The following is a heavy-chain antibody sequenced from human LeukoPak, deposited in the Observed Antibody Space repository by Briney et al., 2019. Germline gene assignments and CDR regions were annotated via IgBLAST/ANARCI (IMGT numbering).Heavy chain of an antibody. CDR2: ISGAGGTT. V-gene: IGHV3-43*02. CDR1: GFTFDDYA. J-gene: IGHJ4*02. Sequence: RPGGSLRLSCAASGFTFDDYAMHWVRQAPGKGLEWVSVISGAGGTTYYADSVKGRFTISRDNSKNSLYLQMNSLGTEDTALYYCVKRGNDNYFDGWGQGTLVTVSS. CDR3: VKRGNDNYFDG.